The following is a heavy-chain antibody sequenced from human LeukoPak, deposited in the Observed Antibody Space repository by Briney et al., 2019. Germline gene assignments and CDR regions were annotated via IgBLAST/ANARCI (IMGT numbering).Heavy chain of an antibody. CDR3: ARGRYSSGLRYFDY. V-gene: IGHV3-74*01. J-gene: IGHJ4*02. Sequence: GGSLRLSCAASGFTFSSYWMHWVRQAPGKGLVWVSRINSDGSSTNYAASVKGRFTISSDNAKNTLYLQMNSLRAEDTAVYYCARGRYSSGLRYFDYWGQGTLVTVSS. D-gene: IGHD6-19*01. CDR1: GFTFSSYW. CDR2: INSDGSST.